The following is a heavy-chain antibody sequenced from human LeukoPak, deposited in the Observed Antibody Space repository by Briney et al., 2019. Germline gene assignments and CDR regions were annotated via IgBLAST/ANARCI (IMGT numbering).Heavy chain of an antibody. CDR3: ARASWVSSIDAVR. V-gene: IGHV3-23*01. CDR1: GFTFSAYA. J-gene: IGHJ4*02. D-gene: IGHD6-13*01. CDR2: IRGGGGSA. Sequence: GGSLRLSCTASGFTFSAYAMMWVRQAPGKGPEWVSAIRGGGGSAFYADSVKGRFTLSSDISRNTVYFQLNNLRVEDTAIYYCARASWVSSIDAVRWGQGTLVTVSS.